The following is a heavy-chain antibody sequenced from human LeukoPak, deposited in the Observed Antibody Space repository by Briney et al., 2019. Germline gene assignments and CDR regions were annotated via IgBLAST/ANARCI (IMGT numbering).Heavy chain of an antibody. J-gene: IGHJ1*01. CDR3: ARGGELPEYFQH. Sequence: TGGSLRLSCAASGFIFSTYWMTWVRQTPGKGLEWVATIKEDGSEKYYVDSVKGRFTMSRDNVNNSLYLQMNSLRAEDTAVYYCARGGELPEYFQHWGQGTLVTVSS. V-gene: IGHV3-7*01. CDR1: GFIFSTYW. CDR2: IKEDGSEK. D-gene: IGHD1-26*01.